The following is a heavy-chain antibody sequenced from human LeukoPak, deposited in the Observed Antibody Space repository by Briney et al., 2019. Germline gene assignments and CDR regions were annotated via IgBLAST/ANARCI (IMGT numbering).Heavy chain of an antibody. J-gene: IGHJ4*02. Sequence: ETLSLTCAVSGGSISSSNWWSWVRQPPGKGXXXXGEIYHSGSTNYNPSLKSRVTISVDKSKNQFSLKLSSVTAADTAVYYCARWHCSGGSCYFDYWGQGTLVTVSS. D-gene: IGHD2-15*01. CDR3: ARWHCSGGSCYFDY. CDR1: GGSISSSNW. CDR2: IYHSGST. V-gene: IGHV4-4*02.